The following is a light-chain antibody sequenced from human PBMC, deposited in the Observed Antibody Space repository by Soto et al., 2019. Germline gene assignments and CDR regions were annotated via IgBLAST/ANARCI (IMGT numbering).Light chain of an antibody. CDR2: DAS. CDR1: QSVSIY. V-gene: IGKV3-11*01. CDR3: QQRSTWPPYT. Sequence: EIVLTQSPATLSLSPGERATLSCRASQSVSIYLAWYQQKPGQAPRLLIYDASNRATGIPARFSGSGSGTDFTLTISSLEPEDFAVYYCQQRSTWPPYTFGKGTKLEIK. J-gene: IGKJ2*01.